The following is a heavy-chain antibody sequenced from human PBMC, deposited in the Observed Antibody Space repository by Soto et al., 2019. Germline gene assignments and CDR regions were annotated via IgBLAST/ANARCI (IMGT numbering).Heavy chain of an antibody. Sequence: QVQLVQSGAEVKKPGAAMKVSCRTSGYSFTSHFIHWVRQAPGQRLEWMGWINTGNGNTRYSENLEGRVTITRATSASPVYMELSSLRSEDTAVYYCARDRYYYYDTSGYYSYWGQGTLVTVSS. CDR2: INTGNGNT. J-gene: IGHJ4*02. CDR1: GYSFTSHF. V-gene: IGHV1-3*04. CDR3: ARDRYYYYDTSGYYSY. D-gene: IGHD3-22*01.